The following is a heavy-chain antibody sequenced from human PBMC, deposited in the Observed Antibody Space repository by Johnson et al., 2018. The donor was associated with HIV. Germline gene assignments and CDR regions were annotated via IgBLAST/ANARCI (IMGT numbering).Heavy chain of an antibody. CDR3: ARDSETSITMIVVVITGAVDI. CDR2: ISSSGSTI. Sequence: SLLLSFSSSCFTFSDYYMSWIRQAPGKGLEWVSYISSSGSTIYYADSVKGRFTISRDNAKNSLYLQMNSLRAEDTAVYYCARDSETSITMIVVVITGAVDIWGQGTMVTVSA. J-gene: IGHJ3*02. D-gene: IGHD3-22*01. V-gene: IGHV3-11*04. CDR1: CFTFSDYY.